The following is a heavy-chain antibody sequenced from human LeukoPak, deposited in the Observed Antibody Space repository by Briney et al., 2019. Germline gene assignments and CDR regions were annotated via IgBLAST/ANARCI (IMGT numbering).Heavy chain of an antibody. Sequence: GASVKVSCKASGYTFTSYAMHWVRQAPGQRLEWMGGINAGNGNTKYSQKFQGRVTITRDTSASTAYMELSGLRSEDTAVYYCARAKGPNSPGDYWGQGTLVTVSS. CDR1: GYTFTSYA. CDR2: INAGNGNT. CDR3: ARAKGPNSPGDY. V-gene: IGHV1-3*01. D-gene: IGHD4-23*01. J-gene: IGHJ4*02.